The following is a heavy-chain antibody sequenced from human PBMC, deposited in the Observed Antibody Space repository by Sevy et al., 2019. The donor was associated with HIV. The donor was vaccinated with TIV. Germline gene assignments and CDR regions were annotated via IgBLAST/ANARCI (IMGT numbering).Heavy chain of an antibody. J-gene: IGHJ4*02. CDR2: IWYDGSKI. V-gene: IGHV3-33*06. Sequence: GGSLRLSCAASGFTFSNYAMHWVRQAPGKGLECVALIWYDGSKIFYADSVKGRFTISRDNSESTLYLQMNSLRAEDTALYHCAKGGPNSGYDYYFDYWGQGTLVTVSS. D-gene: IGHD5-12*01. CDR3: AKGGPNSGYDYYFDY. CDR1: GFTFSNYA.